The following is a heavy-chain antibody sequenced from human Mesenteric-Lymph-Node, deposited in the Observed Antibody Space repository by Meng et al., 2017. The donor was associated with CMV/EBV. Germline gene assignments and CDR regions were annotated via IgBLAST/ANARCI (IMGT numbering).Heavy chain of an antibody. V-gene: IGHV3-48*03. J-gene: IGHJ4*02. CDR1: GFTFSSSE. CDR3: ARVGAYPD. CDR2: ISSSGGTK. Sequence: GESLKISCVVSGFTFSSSEMQWVRQAPGKGLEWVSYISSSGGTKFYADSVKGRFTIYRDNTKNSLFLQMNSLRVEDTALYHCARVGAYPDWGQGTLVTVSS.